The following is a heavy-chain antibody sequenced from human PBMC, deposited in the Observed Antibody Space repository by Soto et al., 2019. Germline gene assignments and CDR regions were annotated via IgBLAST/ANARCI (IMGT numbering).Heavy chain of an antibody. J-gene: IGHJ4*02. CDR2: IYYSGNT. CDR1: GGSTSSDNY. Sequence: SETLSLTCTVSGGSTSSDNYWSWIRQPPGKGLEWIGHIYYSGNTDYNPSLKSRLAISIDTSKNQFSLKMSSVTAADTAVYFCARERGESSDGLYYFDSGGQGSLVT. V-gene: IGHV4-30-4*01. CDR3: ARERGESSDGLYYFDS.